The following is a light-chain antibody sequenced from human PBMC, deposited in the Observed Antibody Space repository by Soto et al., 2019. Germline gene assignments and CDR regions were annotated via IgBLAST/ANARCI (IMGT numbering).Light chain of an antibody. V-gene: IGKV3-20*01. CDR1: QSVRGNY. J-gene: IGKJ5*01. CDR3: HQYGDSPLT. Sequence: EIVLTQSPGTLSLSPGERAILSCRASQSVRGNYLAWYQHKPGQAPRLLMYSASSRAVGIPDRFSGSGSGIQFTLAISRLEPEDFAVFYCHQYGDSPLTFGQGTRLEIK. CDR2: SAS.